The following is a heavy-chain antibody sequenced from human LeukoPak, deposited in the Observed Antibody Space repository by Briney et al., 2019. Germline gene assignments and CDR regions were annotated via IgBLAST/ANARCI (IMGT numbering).Heavy chain of an antibody. CDR1: GGSFSGYY. D-gene: IGHD1-14*01. Sequence: SETLSLTCAVYGGSFSGYYWSWIRQPPGKGLEWIGEIKHSGSTNYNPSLKSRVTISVDTSKNQFSLKLSSVTAADTAVYYCARGRTLRYWGQGTLVTVSS. V-gene: IGHV4-34*01. J-gene: IGHJ4*02. CDR2: IKHSGST. CDR3: ARGRTLRY.